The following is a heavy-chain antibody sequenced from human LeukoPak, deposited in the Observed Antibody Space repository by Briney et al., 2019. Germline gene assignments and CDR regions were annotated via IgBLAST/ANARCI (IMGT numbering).Heavy chain of an antibody. CDR2: MNPNSGNT. V-gene: IGHV1-8*01. Sequence: ASVKVSCKASGYTFTSYDINWVRQATGQGLEWMGWMNPNSGNTGYAQKFQGRVTMTRNTSISTAYMELSSLRSEDTAVYYCARIEWEGPHPTLNYWGQGTLVTVSS. CDR3: ARIEWEGPHPTLNY. CDR1: GYTFTSYD. J-gene: IGHJ4*02. D-gene: IGHD1-26*01.